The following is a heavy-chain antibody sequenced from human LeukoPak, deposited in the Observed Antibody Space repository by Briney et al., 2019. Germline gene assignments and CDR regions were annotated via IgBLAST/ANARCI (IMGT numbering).Heavy chain of an antibody. J-gene: IGHJ4*02. V-gene: IGHV3-23*01. CDR2: ISGGRGTNT. CDR3: WALAPSVTSEPMRY. CDR1: GFTFSSYA. Sequence: GGSLRLSCATSGFTFSSYAMTWVRQAPGKGLEWVSAISGGRGTNTYYADSVKGRFIVSRDNVKNAPYLQLNSLNADAPALYYFWALAPSVTSEPMRYWGQGTLLTVSS. D-gene: IGHD3-3*01.